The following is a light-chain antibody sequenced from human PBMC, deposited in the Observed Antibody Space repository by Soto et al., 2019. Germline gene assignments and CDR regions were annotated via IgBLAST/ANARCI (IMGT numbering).Light chain of an antibody. CDR1: QGISTS. J-gene: IGKJ5*01. V-gene: IGKV1-9*01. Sequence: DIPLTQSPSFLSPSIGESVTITCQASQGISTSLAWYQVKPGKAPKLLIYAASTLESGVPSRFSATVSGTEFSLTITSLQPEDFATYYCQQLFDSPITFGQGTRLEIK. CDR2: AAS. CDR3: QQLFDSPIT.